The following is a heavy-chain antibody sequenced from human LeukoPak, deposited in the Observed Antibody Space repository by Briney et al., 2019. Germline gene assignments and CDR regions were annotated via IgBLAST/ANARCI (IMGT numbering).Heavy chain of an antibody. D-gene: IGHD3-10*01. CDR3: ARHSVGLWFGELLGPTPPYYYYGMDV. CDR1: GGSISSGSYY. CDR2: IYYSGST. V-gene: IGHV4-39*01. Sequence: SETLSLTCTVSGGSISSGSYYWGWIRQPPGKGLEWIGSIYYSGSTYYNPSLKSRVTISVDTSKNQFSLKLSSVTAADTAVYYCARHSVGLWFGELLGPTPPYYYYGMDVWGQGTTVTVSS. J-gene: IGHJ6*02.